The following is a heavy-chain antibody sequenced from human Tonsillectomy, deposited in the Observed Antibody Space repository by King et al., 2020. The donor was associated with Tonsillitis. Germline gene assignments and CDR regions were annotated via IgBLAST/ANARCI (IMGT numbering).Heavy chain of an antibody. CDR1: GFTFDDYA. CDR2: INWNSGSI. D-gene: IGHD3-22*01. V-gene: IGHV3-9*01. CDR3: AKDKDSDTADAFDI. Sequence: VQLVESGGGLVQPGRSLRLSCAASGFTFDDYAMHWVRQAPGKGLEWVSGINWNSGSICYADSVKGRLTISRDNAKNSLYLQMNSLRAEDTASYYCAKDKDSDTADAFDIWGQGTMVTVSS. J-gene: IGHJ3*02.